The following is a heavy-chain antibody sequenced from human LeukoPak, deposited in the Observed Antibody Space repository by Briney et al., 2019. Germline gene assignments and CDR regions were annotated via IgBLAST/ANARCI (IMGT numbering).Heavy chain of an antibody. CDR3: REEYYDFWSGNTFDY. D-gene: IGHD3-3*01. Sequence: QPGGSLRLSCAASGFTFSSYAMSWVRQAPGKGLEWVSAISGSGGSTYYADSVKGRFTISRDNSKNTLYLQMNSLRAEDTAVYYCREEYYDFWSGNTFDYWGQGTLVTVSS. J-gene: IGHJ4*02. CDR2: ISGSGGST. V-gene: IGHV3-23*01. CDR1: GFTFSSYA.